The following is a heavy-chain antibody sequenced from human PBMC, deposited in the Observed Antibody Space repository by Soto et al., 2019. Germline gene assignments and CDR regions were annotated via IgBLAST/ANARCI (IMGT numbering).Heavy chain of an antibody. D-gene: IGHD2-21*02. V-gene: IGHV4-59*01. CDR2: IRYSGKT. Sequence: QVQLQESGPGLVEPSETLSLTCTVSGGSLTNYFWTWIRQSPGKGLEWIAYIRYSGKTDYNPSLKSRVTISLDTPKNQLSLKLTSVTAAETAMYYCARFQYTVVTPFDLWGQGTMVIVSS. J-gene: IGHJ3*01. CDR1: GGSLTNYF. CDR3: ARFQYTVVTPFDL.